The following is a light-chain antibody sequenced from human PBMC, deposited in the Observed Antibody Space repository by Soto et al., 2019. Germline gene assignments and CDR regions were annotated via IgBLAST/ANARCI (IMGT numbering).Light chain of an antibody. CDR1: SSDLGSYDL. V-gene: IGLV2-23*02. CDR2: EVT. J-gene: IGLJ1*01. Sequence: QSALTQPASVSGSPGQSITISCTGASSDLGSYDLVSWYQQHPGKAPKTIIYEVTKRPSGVSKRFSGSKPGNTASLTISGLQPEDEADYYCCSYVGNDFFYVFGTGTKVTVL. CDR3: CSYVGNDFFYV.